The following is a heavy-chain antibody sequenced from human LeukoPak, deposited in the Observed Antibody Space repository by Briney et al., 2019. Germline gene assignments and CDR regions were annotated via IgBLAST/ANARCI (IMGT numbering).Heavy chain of an antibody. Sequence: ASVKVSCKASGYTFTGYYMHWVRQAPGQGLEWMGWINPNSGDTNYAQKFRGRVTMTRDTSISTAYMELNRLTSDDTAVYYCAREEYGDHDYWGQGTLVTVSS. V-gene: IGHV1-2*02. CDR3: AREEYGDHDY. D-gene: IGHD4-17*01. CDR1: GYTFTGYY. CDR2: INPNSGDT. J-gene: IGHJ4*02.